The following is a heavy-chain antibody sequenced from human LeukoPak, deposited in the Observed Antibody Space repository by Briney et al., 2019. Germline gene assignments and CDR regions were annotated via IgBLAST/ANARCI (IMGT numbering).Heavy chain of an antibody. D-gene: IGHD2-2*01. CDR3: AKEYQLLEYYFDY. CDR2: ISWNSGSI. CDR1: GFTFDDYA. V-gene: IGHV3-9*01. Sequence: PGRSLRLSCAASGFTFDDYAMHWVRQAPGKGLEWVSGISWNSGSIGYADSVKGRFTISRDNSKNTLYLQMNSLRAEDTAVYYCAKEYQLLEYYFDYWGQGTLVTVSS. J-gene: IGHJ4*02.